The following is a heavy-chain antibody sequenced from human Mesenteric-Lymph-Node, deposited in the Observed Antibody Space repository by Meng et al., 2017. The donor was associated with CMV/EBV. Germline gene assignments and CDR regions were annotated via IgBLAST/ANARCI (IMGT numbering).Heavy chain of an antibody. Sequence: ASVVSCNASGYTFNYYAIHWVRQAPGHRLQWMGCSTPDSGKTQYSREFQGRVTFTRDTSASTAYMVLSSLTSEDMAVYYCARARDSGSWLFDYWGQGSLVTVSS. CDR1: GYTFNYYA. CDR2: STPDSGKT. D-gene: IGHD6-13*01. J-gene: IGHJ4*02. CDR3: ARARDSGSWLFDY. V-gene: IGHV1-3*02.